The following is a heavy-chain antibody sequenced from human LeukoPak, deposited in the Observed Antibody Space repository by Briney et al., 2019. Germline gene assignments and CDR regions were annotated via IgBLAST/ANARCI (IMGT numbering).Heavy chain of an antibody. D-gene: IGHD6-19*01. CDR3: ARAPASYSSGWYDY. CDR2: IDPSDSYT. V-gene: IGHV5-10-1*01. CDR1: GYSFTSYW. J-gene: IGHJ4*02. Sequence: PGESLKISCKGSGYSFTSYWIGWVRQMPGKGLEWMGRIDPSDSYTTYSPSFQGHVTISADKSISTAYLQWSSPQASDTAMYYCARAPASYSSGWYDYWGQGTLVTVSP.